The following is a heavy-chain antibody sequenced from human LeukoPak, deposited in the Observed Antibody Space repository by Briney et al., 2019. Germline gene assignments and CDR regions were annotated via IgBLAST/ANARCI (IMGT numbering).Heavy chain of an antibody. D-gene: IGHD3-10*01. CDR3: ARAPRTGRYYYYGMDV. CDR2: INHGGST. V-gene: IGHV4-34*01. CDR1: GGSFSGYY. J-gene: IGHJ6*02. Sequence: SETLSFTCAVDGGSFSGYYWSWIRHAPGKGLEWIGEINHGGSTNDKPSLKSRVTISVDTSKTQFSLKMSSVTAADTAVYYCARAPRTGRYYYYGMDVWGQGTTVTVSS.